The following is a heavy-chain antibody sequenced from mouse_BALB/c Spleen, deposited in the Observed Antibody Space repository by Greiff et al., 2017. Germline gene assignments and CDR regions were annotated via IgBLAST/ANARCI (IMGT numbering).Heavy chain of an antibody. J-gene: IGHJ4*01. CDR2: ISYSGST. CDR3: ARYGHYYGYMDY. V-gene: IGHV3-2*02. D-gene: IGHD1-1*01. Sequence: EVKLMESGPGLVKPSQSLSLTCTVTGYSITSDYAWNWIRQFPGNKLEWMGYISYSGSTSYNPSLKSRISITRDTSKNQFFLQLNSVTTEDTATYYCARYGHYYGYMDYWGQGTSVTVSS. CDR1: GYSITSDYA.